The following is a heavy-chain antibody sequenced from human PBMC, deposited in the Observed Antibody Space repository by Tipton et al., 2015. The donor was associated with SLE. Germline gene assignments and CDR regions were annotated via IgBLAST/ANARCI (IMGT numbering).Heavy chain of an antibody. V-gene: IGHV3-49*03. Sequence: SLRLSCTTSGFTFGDYAMSWFRQAPGKGLEWVGFIRSKAYGGTTEYAASVKGRFTISRDDSKSIAYLQMNSLKTEDTAVYYCTRDPYDFWSGFFDYWGQGTLVTVSS. J-gene: IGHJ4*02. CDR3: TRDPYDFWSGFFDY. D-gene: IGHD3-3*01. CDR2: IRSKAYGGTT. CDR1: GFTFGDYA.